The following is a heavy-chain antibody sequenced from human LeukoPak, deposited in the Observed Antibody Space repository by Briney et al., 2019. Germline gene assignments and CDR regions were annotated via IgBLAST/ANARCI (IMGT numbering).Heavy chain of an antibody. CDR2: ISGSGGST. V-gene: IGHV3-23*01. Sequence: PGGFLRLSCAASGFTFSSYAMSWVRQAPGKGLEWVSAISGSGGSTYNADSVKGRFTISRDNSKNTLYLQMNSLRAEDTAVYYCAKHGEAYGDSRTDYWGQGTLVTVSS. CDR1: GFTFSSYA. CDR3: AKHGEAYGDSRTDY. J-gene: IGHJ4*02. D-gene: IGHD4-17*01.